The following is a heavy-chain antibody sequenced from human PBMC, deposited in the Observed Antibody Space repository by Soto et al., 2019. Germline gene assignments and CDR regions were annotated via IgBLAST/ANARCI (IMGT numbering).Heavy chain of an antibody. D-gene: IGHD3-10*01. V-gene: IGHV1-18*01. Sequence: ASVKVSCKASGYTFTSYGISWVRQAPGQGLEWMGWISAYNGNTNYAQKLQGRVTMTTDTSTSTAYMELRSLRSDDTAVYYCARVRLWFGYYHYFNAVWGKRTSVTVSS. CDR1: GYTFTSYG. CDR3: ARVRLWFGYYHYFNAV. J-gene: IGHJ6*03. CDR2: ISAYNGNT.